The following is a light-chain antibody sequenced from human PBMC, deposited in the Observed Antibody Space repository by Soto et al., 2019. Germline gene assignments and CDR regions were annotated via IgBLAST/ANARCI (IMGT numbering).Light chain of an antibody. CDR2: GAS. Sequence: EIVLTQSPGTLSLSPGERATLSCRASQSVSSNYLAWYQQKPGQAPRLLIYGASSGATGIPDRFSGSGSGTDFTLTISRLEPVDVSVYYCQQYGTSPITVGQGTRREIK. CDR3: QQYGTSPIT. CDR1: QSVSSNY. V-gene: IGKV3-20*01. J-gene: IGKJ5*01.